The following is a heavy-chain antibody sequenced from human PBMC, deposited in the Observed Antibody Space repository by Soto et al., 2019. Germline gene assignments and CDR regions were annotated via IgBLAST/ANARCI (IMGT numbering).Heavy chain of an antibody. V-gene: IGHV1-69*13. Sequence: GASVKVSCKASGGTFSNYAISWVRQAPGQGPEWVGGIIPMFGTSNYAQNFQGRVSITADESTSTAYMELSSLRSEDTAVYYCARGVRTGFYGMDVWGQGTTVTVSS. CDR1: GGTFSNYA. D-gene: IGHD3-10*01. CDR2: IIPMFGTS. CDR3: ARGVRTGFYGMDV. J-gene: IGHJ6*02.